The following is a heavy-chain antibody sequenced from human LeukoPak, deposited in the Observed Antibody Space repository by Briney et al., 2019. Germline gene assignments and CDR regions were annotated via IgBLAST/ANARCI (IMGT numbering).Heavy chain of an antibody. CDR1: GGSISSYY. D-gene: IGHD5-18*01. J-gene: IGHJ4*02. Sequence: SETLSLTCTVSGGSISSYYWSWIRQPPGKGLEWIGYIYYSGSTNYNPSLKSRVTISVDTSKNQFSLKLSSVTAADTAMYYCARLGYSYGSYYFDYWGQGTLVTVSS. CDR3: ARLGYSYGSYYFDY. V-gene: IGHV4-59*08. CDR2: IYYSGST.